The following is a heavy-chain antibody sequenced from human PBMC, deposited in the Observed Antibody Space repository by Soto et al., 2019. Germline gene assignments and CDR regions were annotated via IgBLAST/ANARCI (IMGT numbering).Heavy chain of an antibody. CDR2: ISYDAYNK. V-gene: IGHV3-30-3*01. CDR1: GFTLSGYA. J-gene: IGHJ4*02. Sequence: QVQLVESGGGVVQPGRSLRLSCAASGFTLSGYAMHWVRQAPGKGLEWVAVISYDAYNKYYADSVKGRFTVSRDNSVNTLYLQMNSLRPEDTAVYYCARPNNTYYDFWSFDYWGQGTLVTVSS. CDR3: ARPNNTYYDFWSFDY. D-gene: IGHD3-3*01.